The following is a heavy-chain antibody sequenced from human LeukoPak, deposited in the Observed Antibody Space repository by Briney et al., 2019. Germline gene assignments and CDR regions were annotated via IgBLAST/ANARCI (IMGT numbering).Heavy chain of an antibody. V-gene: IGHV3-30*02. CDR1: GFSFSSYG. CDR3: AKLLWTISGSYAAFDI. D-gene: IGHD3-16*01. J-gene: IGHJ3*02. CDR2: IFSDGSNK. Sequence: GGSLRLSCAASGFSFSSYGMHWVRQAPGKGVEWAALIFSDGSNKYYGDSVKGRFTISRDNSKNTLYLQVSSLSADDTAVYYCAKLLWTISGSYAAFDIWGQGTMVTVAS.